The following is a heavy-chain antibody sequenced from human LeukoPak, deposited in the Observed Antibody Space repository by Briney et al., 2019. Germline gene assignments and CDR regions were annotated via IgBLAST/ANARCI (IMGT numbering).Heavy chain of an antibody. CDR1: GFTFSSYW. Sequence: PGGSLRLSCAASGFTFSSYWMHWVRQTPEKGLVWVSRIDTDGSSTIYADSVKGRFTISRDNAKNTLFLQMNSLRAEDTAVYYCAKEGRTTVARFGLVWGQGTLVTVSS. CDR2: IDTDGSST. J-gene: IGHJ4*02. D-gene: IGHD4-23*01. V-gene: IGHV3-74*01. CDR3: AKEGRTTVARFGLV.